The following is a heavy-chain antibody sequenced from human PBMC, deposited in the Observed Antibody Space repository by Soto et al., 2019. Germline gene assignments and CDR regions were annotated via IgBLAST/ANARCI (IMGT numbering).Heavy chain of an antibody. V-gene: IGHV3-21*06. CDR3: ARESEDLTSNFDY. J-gene: IGHJ4*02. CDR2: ISSTTNYI. CDR1: GFTFTRYS. Sequence: GGSLRLSCAASGFTFTRYSMNWVRQAPGKGLEWVSSISSTTNYIYYGDSMKGRFTISRDNVKNSLYLEMNSLRAEDTAVYYCARESEDLTSNFDYWGQGTLVTVSS.